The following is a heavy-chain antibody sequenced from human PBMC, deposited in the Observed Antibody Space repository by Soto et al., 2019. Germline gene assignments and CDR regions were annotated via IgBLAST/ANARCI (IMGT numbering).Heavy chain of an antibody. J-gene: IGHJ6*02. D-gene: IGHD1-26*01. CDR2: FDPEDGER. CDR1: GFTLSDLS. CDR3: AIGGTTTSYYSYYAFDV. V-gene: IGHV1-24*01. Sequence: QVNLVQSGAEVRKPGASVKVSCKVSGFTLSDLSIHWVRQSPGKGHEWRGGFDPEDGERLYAQRFQGRLTMTEDTSTDTAYMELSSLRSEDTAVYYWAIGGTTTSYYSYYAFDVWGLGTTVTVSS.